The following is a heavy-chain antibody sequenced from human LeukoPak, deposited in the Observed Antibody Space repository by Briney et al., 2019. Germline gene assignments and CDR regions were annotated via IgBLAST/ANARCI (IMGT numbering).Heavy chain of an antibody. CDR2: ISSSSSTI. J-gene: IGHJ6*03. D-gene: IGHD2-15*01. Sequence: GGSLRLSCAASGFTFSSYSMNWVRQAPGKGLEWVSYISSSSSTIYYADSVKGRFTISRDNSKNTLYLQMNSLRAEDTAVYYCASSYSPRYCSGGSCWYYYYYMDVWGKGTTVTVSS. CDR3: ASSYSPRYCSGGSCWYYYYYMDV. V-gene: IGHV3-48*01. CDR1: GFTFSSYS.